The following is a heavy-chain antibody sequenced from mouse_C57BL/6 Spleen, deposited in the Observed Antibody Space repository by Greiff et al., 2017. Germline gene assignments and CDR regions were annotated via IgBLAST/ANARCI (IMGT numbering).Heavy chain of an antibody. D-gene: IGHD2-5*01. Sequence: EVKVEESGGGLVKPGGSLKLSCAASGFTFSSYAMSWVRQTPEKRLEWVATISDGGSYTYYPDNVKGRFTISRDNAKNNLYLQMSHLKSEDTAMYYCASYIVTDAMDYWGQGTSVTVSS. J-gene: IGHJ4*01. V-gene: IGHV5-4*03. CDR2: ISDGGSYT. CDR1: GFTFSSYA. CDR3: ASYIVTDAMDY.